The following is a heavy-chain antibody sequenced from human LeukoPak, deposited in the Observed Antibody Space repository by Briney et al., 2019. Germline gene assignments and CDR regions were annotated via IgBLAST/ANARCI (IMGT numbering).Heavy chain of an antibody. Sequence: SETLSLTCTVSGGSISSGNYYYSWIRQPAGKGLEWLGRIYTSGTTDYNPSLKSRVTISVDTSKNQFSLKLSSVTAADTAVYYCARFYDSSGYFRFDPWGQGTLVTVSS. J-gene: IGHJ5*02. D-gene: IGHD3-22*01. CDR2: IYTSGTT. CDR3: ARFYDSSGYFRFDP. CDR1: GGSISSGNYY. V-gene: IGHV4-61*02.